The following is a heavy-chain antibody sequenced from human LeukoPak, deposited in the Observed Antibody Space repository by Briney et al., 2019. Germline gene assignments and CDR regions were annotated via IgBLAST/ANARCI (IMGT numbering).Heavy chain of an antibody. J-gene: IGHJ4*02. Sequence: GGSLRLSCAASGFTFDDYAMHWVRQAPGKGLEWVSGISWNSGSIGYADSVKGRFTISRDNAKNSLYLQMNSLRAEDTALYYCAKADGSGSYRPFDYWGQGTLVTVSS. CDR2: ISWNSGSI. D-gene: IGHD3-10*01. V-gene: IGHV3-9*01. CDR3: AKADGSGSYRPFDY. CDR1: GFTFDDYA.